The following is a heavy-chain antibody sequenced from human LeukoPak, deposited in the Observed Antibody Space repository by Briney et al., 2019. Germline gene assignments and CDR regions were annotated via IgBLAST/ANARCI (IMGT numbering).Heavy chain of an antibody. D-gene: IGHD3-10*01. V-gene: IGHV5-51*01. J-gene: IGHJ3*02. CDR2: IYPGDSDT. CDR1: GYSFTSYW. Sequence: GEPLKISCKGSGYSFTSYWIGWVRQMPGKGLEWMGIIYPGDSDTRYSPSFQGQVTISADKSISTAYLQWSSLKASDTAMYYCARRLYGSGRSGAFDIWGQGTMVTVSS. CDR3: ARRLYGSGRSGAFDI.